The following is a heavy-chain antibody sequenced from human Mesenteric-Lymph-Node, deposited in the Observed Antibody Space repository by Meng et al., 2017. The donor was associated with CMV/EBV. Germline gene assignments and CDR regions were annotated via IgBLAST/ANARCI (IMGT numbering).Heavy chain of an antibody. D-gene: IGHD3-3*01. V-gene: IGHV3-48*04. Sequence: GESLKISCAASGFTFTAFTMTWVRQAPGKGLEWVSYISPSSSPMYYADSVKGRFTISRDNAKNSLYLQMNSLRAEDTAVYYCARERFLGPFGRYYGMDVWGQGTTVTVSS. J-gene: IGHJ6*02. CDR3: ARERFLGPFGRYYGMDV. CDR2: ISPSSSPM. CDR1: GFTFTAFT.